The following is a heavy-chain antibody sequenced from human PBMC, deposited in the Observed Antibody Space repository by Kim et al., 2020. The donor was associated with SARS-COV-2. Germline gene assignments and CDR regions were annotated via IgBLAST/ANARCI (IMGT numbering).Heavy chain of an antibody. CDR3: AKDRVQLTFRPDWFDP. V-gene: IGHV3-23*01. CDR2: ISGSGGST. D-gene: IGHD3-16*01. Sequence: GGSLRLSCAASGFTFSSYAMSWVRQAPGKGLEWVSAISGSGGSTYYADSVKGRFTISRDNSKNTLYLQMNSLRAEDTAVYYCAKDRVQLTFRPDWFDPWGQGTLVTVSS. CDR1: GFTFSSYA. J-gene: IGHJ5*02.